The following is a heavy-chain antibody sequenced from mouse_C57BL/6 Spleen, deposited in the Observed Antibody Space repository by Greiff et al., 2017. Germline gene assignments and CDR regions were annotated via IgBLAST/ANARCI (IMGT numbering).Heavy chain of an antibody. J-gene: IGHJ3*01. CDR2: IRLKSDNYAT. V-gene: IGHV6-3*01. CDR3: TSPYYDYVSWCAY. Sequence: DVKLVESGGGLVQPGGSMKLSCVASGFTFSNYWMNWVRQSPEKGLEWVAQIRLKSDNYATHYAESVKGRFTISRADSQSSVYLKVNNLGAEDTGVYYCTSPYYDYVSWCAYWGQGTLVTVS. CDR1: GFTFSNYW. D-gene: IGHD2-4*01.